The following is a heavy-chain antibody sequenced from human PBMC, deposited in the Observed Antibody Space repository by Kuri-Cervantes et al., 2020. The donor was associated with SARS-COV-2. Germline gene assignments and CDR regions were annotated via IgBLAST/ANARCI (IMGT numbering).Heavy chain of an antibody. V-gene: IGHV3-30-3*01. CDR3: ARDPRRWLQISVSYFDY. J-gene: IGHJ4*02. CDR1: GFTFSNYN. D-gene: IGHD5-24*01. CDR2: ISYDGSNK. Sequence: GESLKISCAASGFTFSNYNMNWVRQAPGKGLEWVAVISYDGSNKYYADSVKGRFTISRDNSKNTLYLQMNSLRAEDTAVYYCARDPRRWLQISVSYFDYWGQGTLVTVSS.